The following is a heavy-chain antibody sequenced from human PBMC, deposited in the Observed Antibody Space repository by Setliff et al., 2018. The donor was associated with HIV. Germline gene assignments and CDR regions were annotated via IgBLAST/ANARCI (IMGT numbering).Heavy chain of an antibody. CDR1: GDSINTPHC. CDR2: VCQRGGI. V-gene: IGHV4-4*01. J-gene: IGHJ5*02. D-gene: IGHD3-3*01. CDR3: VRNYEWALGT. Sequence: TLSLTCAVSGDSINTPHCWSWVRQSLEKGLEWIGEVCQRGGINYNPFLWSRASISMDKPRNYFSLEMASMTAADTAVYFCVRNYEWALGTWGQGLLVTVSS.